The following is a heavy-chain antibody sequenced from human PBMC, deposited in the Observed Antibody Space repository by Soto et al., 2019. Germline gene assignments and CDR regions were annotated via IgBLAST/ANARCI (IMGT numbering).Heavy chain of an antibody. J-gene: IGHJ3*01. D-gene: IGHD6-13*01. CDR3: TRSIITTAGTDAFDL. Sequence: QVQLVQSGAEVKKPGASVRVSCKSSGYTFTSYYIHWVRQAPGHGPEWMGMVSPSSGGTDYAQKFQGRVTMTRDTYTSTVSMELSSLRSEDTAVYYCTRSIITTAGTDAFDLWGQGTLVTVSS. V-gene: IGHV1-46*03. CDR2: VSPSSGGT. CDR1: GYTFTSYY.